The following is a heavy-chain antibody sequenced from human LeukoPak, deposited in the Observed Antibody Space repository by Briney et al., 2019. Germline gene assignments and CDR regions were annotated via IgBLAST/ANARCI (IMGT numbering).Heavy chain of an antibody. J-gene: IGHJ4*02. V-gene: IGHV3-23*01. Sequence: GGSLRLSCAASGFTFSSYAMSWVRQAPGKGLEWVSAISGSGGSTYYADSVKGRFTISRDNSKNTLYLQMSSLRAEDTAVYYCAKDHTPYDFWSGYPTTYDYWGQGTLVTVSS. CDR3: AKDHTPYDFWSGYPTTYDY. CDR2: ISGSGGST. CDR1: GFTFSSYA. D-gene: IGHD3-3*01.